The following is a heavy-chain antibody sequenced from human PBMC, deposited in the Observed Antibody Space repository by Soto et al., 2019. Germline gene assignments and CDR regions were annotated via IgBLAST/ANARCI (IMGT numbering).Heavy chain of an antibody. Sequence: ASVKVSCKASGFTFTSSAMQWVRQARGQRLEWIGWIVVGSGNTNYAHKFQERVTITRDMYTSTAYMELSSLRSEDTDEYYCEAVPKRETGHAVFDIWGQEKMDSVSS. CDR1: GFTFTSSA. J-gene: IGHJ3*02. V-gene: IGHV1-58*02. D-gene: IGHD3-9*01. CDR2: IVVGSGNT. CDR3: EAVPKRETGHAVFDI.